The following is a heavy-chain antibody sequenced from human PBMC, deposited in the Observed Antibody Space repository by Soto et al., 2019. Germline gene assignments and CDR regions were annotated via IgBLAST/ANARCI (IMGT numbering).Heavy chain of an antibody. D-gene: IGHD5-18*01. V-gene: IGHV3-74*01. J-gene: IGHJ4*02. Sequence: PGGSLRLSCAASGFTLSSRWMHWVRQAPGKGLVWVSRIKTDGTSTSYADSVKGRFTISRDNAKNTLYLQMNSLRAEDTAVYYCARDRDTAMVTPLGYWGQGTLVTVSS. CDR3: ARDRDTAMVTPLGY. CDR1: GFTLSSRW. CDR2: IKTDGTST.